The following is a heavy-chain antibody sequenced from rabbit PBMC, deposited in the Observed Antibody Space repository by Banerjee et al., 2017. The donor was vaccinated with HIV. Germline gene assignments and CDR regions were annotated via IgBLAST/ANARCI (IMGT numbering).Heavy chain of an antibody. Sequence: QEQLVESGGGLVQPEGSLTLTCKASGSDFSSNAMCWVRQAPGKGLELIACIYSSNGDKWYASWVNGRFTISKTSSTTVTLQMTSLTAADTATYFCARDLGGSSDLWGPGTLVTVS. CDR1: GSDFSSNA. CDR2: IYSSNGDK. J-gene: IGHJ4*01. D-gene: IGHD8-1*01. V-gene: IGHV1S47*01. CDR3: ARDLGGSSDL.